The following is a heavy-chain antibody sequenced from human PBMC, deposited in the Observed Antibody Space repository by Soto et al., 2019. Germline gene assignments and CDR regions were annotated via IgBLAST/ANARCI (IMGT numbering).Heavy chain of an antibody. CDR1: GFSFSSFW. J-gene: IGHJ4*02. Sequence: EVQLVESGGGLVQPGGSLRLSCATSGFSFSSFWMSWVRQSPGKGLEWVANIKQDASEKNYVDSVKGRFTISRDNAQNSLYRQMNSLRAEDTAVYYCARWAYCTSISCYGRWYWSDSWGQGTLVTVSS. D-gene: IGHD2-2*01. CDR3: ARWAYCTSISCYGRWYWSDS. V-gene: IGHV3-7*01. CDR2: IKQDASEK.